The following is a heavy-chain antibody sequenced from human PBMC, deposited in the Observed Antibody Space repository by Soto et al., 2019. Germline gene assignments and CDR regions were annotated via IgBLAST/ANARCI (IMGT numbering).Heavy chain of an antibody. CDR1: GVGFSTSW. CDR2: ILSKNDGGTT. V-gene: IGHV3-15*01. CDR3: STYDYVWGTYRVRWAY. D-gene: IGHD3-16*02. J-gene: IGHJ4*02. Sequence: EVQLVESGGGLVPPGGSLRLSCAASGVGFSTSWMSWVRQAPGKGLAWVGRILSKNDGGTTDYPAPVKGRFIISRDDSKNELYLQMNGLKTEDTAVYYCSTYDYVWGTYRVRWAYWGQGTLVTVSS.